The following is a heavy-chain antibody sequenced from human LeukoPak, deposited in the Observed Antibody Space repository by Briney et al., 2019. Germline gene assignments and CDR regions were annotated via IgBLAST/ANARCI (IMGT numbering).Heavy chain of an antibody. CDR3: AKETRRYYDFWSGYFDY. Sequence: GGSLRLSCAASGFTFSSYGMHWLRQAPGKGLEWVAFIGYDGSNKYYADSVKGRFTISRDNSKNTLYLQMNSLRAEDTAVYYFAKETRRYYDFWSGYFDYWGQGTLVTVSS. CDR1: GFTFSSYG. CDR2: IGYDGSNK. V-gene: IGHV3-30*02. J-gene: IGHJ4*02. D-gene: IGHD3-3*01.